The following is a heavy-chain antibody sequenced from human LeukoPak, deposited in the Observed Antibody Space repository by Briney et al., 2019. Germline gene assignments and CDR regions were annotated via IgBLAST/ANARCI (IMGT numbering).Heavy chain of an antibody. Sequence: RGSLRLSCAASGFTFSSYAMSWVRQAPGKGLEWVSAISGSGGSTYYADSVKGRFTISRDNSKNTLYLQMNSLRAEDTAVYYCAKGGMVRGVQRFDPWGQGTPVTVSS. D-gene: IGHD3-10*01. CDR2: ISGSGGST. CDR3: AKGGMVRGVQRFDP. V-gene: IGHV3-23*01. CDR1: GFTFSSYA. J-gene: IGHJ5*02.